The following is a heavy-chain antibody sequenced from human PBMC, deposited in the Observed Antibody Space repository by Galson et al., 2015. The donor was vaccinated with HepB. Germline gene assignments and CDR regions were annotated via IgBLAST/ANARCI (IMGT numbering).Heavy chain of an antibody. CDR2: ISASGDDT. CDR3: AAGYYYGALGRD. J-gene: IGHJ4*02. V-gene: IGHV3-23*01. CDR1: GFAFSNYV. Sequence: SLRLSCAASGFAFSNYVMSWVRQAPGKGLEWVSTISASGDDTYYADPVKGRFTISRDNSKNTLNVQMNSLRADDTAVYYCAAGYYYGALGRDWGQGTLVIVSS. D-gene: IGHD3-22*01.